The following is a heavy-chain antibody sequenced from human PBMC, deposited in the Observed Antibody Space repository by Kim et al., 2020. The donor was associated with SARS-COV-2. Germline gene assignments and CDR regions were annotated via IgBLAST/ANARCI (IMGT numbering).Heavy chain of an antibody. J-gene: IGHJ6*03. CDR2: IRSSSSTV. V-gene: IGHV3-48*02. D-gene: IGHD3-10*01. CDR3: ARCPLSMTMVRGMITTTLFDYSKMDA. CDR1: GFNFNSYS. Sequence: GGSLRLSCTVSGFNFNSYSMNWVRQAPGKGLEWVSYIRSSSSTVYYAGSVRGRFTISRDNAKNSLFLQMNSLRDDDTAVYYCARCPLSMTMVRGMITTTLFDYSKMDAWGEGTTVTVSS.